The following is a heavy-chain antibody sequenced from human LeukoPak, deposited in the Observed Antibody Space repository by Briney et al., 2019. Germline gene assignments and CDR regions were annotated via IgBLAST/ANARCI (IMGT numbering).Heavy chain of an antibody. J-gene: IGHJ3*02. CDR1: GYTFTSYG. CDR2: ISAYNGNT. Sequence: ASVKVSCKASGYTFTSYGISWVRQAPGQGLEWMGWISAYNGNTNYAQKLQGRVTMTTDTSTSTAYMELRSLRSDDTAVYHCARDTPEISDCSSTSCPGAFDTWGQGTMVTVSS. V-gene: IGHV1-18*01. CDR3: ARDTPEISDCSSTSCPGAFDT. D-gene: IGHD2-2*01.